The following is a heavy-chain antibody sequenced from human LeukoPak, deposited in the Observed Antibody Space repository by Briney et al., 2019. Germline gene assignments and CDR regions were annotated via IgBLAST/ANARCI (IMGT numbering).Heavy chain of an antibody. V-gene: IGHV1-2*02. J-gene: IGHJ2*01. CDR1: GNPLTAYP. CDR3: ASSPRISGSPACFDL. CDR2: IDPNSGGT. Sequence: ASVKCSWKPPGNPLTAYPIHGVRQPPGQGLEWMGWIDPNSGGTNYAQRFHGRVTMTRGTSISTAYMELSRLTSDDTAVYYCASSPRISGSPACFDLWGRDTLVTVSS. D-gene: IGHD1-20*01.